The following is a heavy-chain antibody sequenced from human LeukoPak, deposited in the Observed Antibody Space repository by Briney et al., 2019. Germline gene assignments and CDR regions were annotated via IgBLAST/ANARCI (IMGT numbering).Heavy chain of an antibody. J-gene: IGHJ4*02. V-gene: IGHV4-59*08. CDR2: IYYSGST. D-gene: IGHD3-22*01. CDR1: GGSISSYH. CDR3: ARHSSGYLSYFDY. Sequence: SETLSLTCTVSGGSISSYHWSWIRQPPGKALEWIGYIYYSGSTNYNLSLKSRLTISLKTTKNQFSLKVSSVTAADTAVYYCARHSSGYLSYFDYWGQGTLVPVSS.